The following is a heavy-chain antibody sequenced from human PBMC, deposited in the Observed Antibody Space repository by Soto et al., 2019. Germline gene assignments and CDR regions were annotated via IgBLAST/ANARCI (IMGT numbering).Heavy chain of an antibody. CDR1: GYIFTTYG. CDR3: ARGGYGDY. D-gene: IGHD1-1*01. V-gene: IGHV1-18*01. J-gene: IGHJ4*02. Sequence: QVHLVQSGAEVKKPGASVKVSCKGSGYIFTTYGITWVRQAPGQGLEWMGWISAHNGNTNYAQKLQGRVTVTRDTSTSTAYMGLRNLSSDDTAVYYCARGGYGDYWGQGALVTVSS. CDR2: ISAHNGNT.